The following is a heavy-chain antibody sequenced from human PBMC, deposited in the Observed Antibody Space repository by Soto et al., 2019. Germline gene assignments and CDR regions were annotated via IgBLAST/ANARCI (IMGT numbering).Heavy chain of an antibody. CDR1: GGSISSGGYS. J-gene: IGHJ6*02. Sequence: KTSETLSLTCAVSGGSISSGGYSWSWIRQPPGKGLEWIGYIYHSGSTYYNPSLKSRVTISVDRSKNQFSLKLSSVTAADTAVYYCAREGRGRLDDILTGYYTGRLYYGMDVWGQGTTVTVSS. CDR3: AREGRGRLDDILTGYYTGRLYYGMDV. CDR2: IYHSGST. V-gene: IGHV4-30-2*01. D-gene: IGHD3-9*01.